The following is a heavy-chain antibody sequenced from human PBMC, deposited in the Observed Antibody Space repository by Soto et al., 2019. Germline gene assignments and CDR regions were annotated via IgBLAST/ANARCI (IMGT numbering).Heavy chain of an antibody. CDR1: GFTFSSYA. V-gene: IGHV3-23*01. D-gene: IGHD5-18*01. Sequence: PGGSLRLSCAASGFTFSSYAMSWVRQAPGKGLEWVSTIGSSGIGTYYADSVRGRFTISRDNSKSTLYLQMNNLRAEDTAVYFCAKGGSSYGFLFDNWGQGT. CDR3: AKGGSSYGFLFDN. J-gene: IGHJ4*02. CDR2: IGSSGIGT.